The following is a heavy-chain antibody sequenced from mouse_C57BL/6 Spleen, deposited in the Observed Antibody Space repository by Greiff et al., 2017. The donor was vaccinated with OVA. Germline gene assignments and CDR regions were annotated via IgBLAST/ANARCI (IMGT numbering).Heavy chain of an antibody. J-gene: IGHJ3*01. V-gene: IGHV1-22*01. CDR3: ARGSSPAWFAY. CDR1: GYTFTDYN. CDR2: INPNNGGT. Sequence: VHVKQSGPELVKPGASVKMSCKASGYTFTDYNMHWVKQSHGKSLEWIGYINPNNGGTSYNQKFKGKATLTVNKSSSTAYMELRSLTSEDSAVYYCARGSSPAWFAYWGQGTLVTVSA. D-gene: IGHD1-1*01.